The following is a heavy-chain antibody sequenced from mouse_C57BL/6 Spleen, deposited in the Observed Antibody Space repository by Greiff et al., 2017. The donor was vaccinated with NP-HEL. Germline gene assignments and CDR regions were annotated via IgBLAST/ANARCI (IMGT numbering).Heavy chain of an antibody. V-gene: IGHV1-64*01. Sequence: VQLQEPGAELVKPGASVKLSCKASGYTFTSYWMHWVKQRPGQGLEWIGMIHPNSGSTNYNEKFKSKATLTVDKSSSTAYMQLSSLTSEDSAVYYCAREYYGSFDYWGQGTTLTVSS. CDR2: IHPNSGST. CDR1: GYTFTSYW. J-gene: IGHJ2*01. D-gene: IGHD1-1*01. CDR3: AREYYGSFDY.